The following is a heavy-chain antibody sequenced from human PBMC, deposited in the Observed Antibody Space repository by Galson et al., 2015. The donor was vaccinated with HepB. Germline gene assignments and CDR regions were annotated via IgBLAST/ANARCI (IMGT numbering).Heavy chain of an antibody. V-gene: IGHV3-30-3*01. CDR2: ISYDGSNK. Sequence: SLRLSCAASGFTFSSYAMHWVRQAPGKGLEWVAVISYDGSNKYYADSVKGRFTISRDNSKNTLYLQMNSLRAEDTAVYYCASLGVRRDYWGQGTLVTVSS. J-gene: IGHJ4*02. CDR3: ASLGVRRDY. D-gene: IGHD3-10*01. CDR1: GFTFSSYA.